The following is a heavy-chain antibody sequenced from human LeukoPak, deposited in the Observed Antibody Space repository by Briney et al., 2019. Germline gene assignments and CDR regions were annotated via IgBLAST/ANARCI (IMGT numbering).Heavy chain of an antibody. Sequence: SQTLSLTCSVSGDSTAGYFWGWIRQSPGRAPEWLAYVYRSGQSDYNFSLRGRVTVSLDRSKTQVSLRLRSLTAADTAVYYCASGKYYYDDSASVNRASRTAFHIWAQGTMVLVSS. J-gene: IGHJ3*02. CDR2: VYRSGQS. CDR1: GDSTAGYF. CDR3: ASGKYYYDDSASVNRASRTAFHI. D-gene: IGHD3-22*01. V-gene: IGHV4-59*12.